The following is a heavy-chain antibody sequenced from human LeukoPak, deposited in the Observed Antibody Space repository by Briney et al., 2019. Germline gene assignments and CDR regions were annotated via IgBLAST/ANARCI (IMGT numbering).Heavy chain of an antibody. CDR3: ARSHYYDSSGYYCPGDY. CDR1: GYTFTSYG. D-gene: IGHD3-22*01. V-gene: IGHV1-69*13. J-gene: IGHJ4*02. Sequence: SVKVSCKASGYTFTSYGISWVRQAPGQGLEWMGGIIPIFGTANYAQKFQGRVTITADESTSTAYMELSSLRSEDTAVYYCARSHYYDSSGYYCPGDYWGQGTLVTVSS. CDR2: IIPIFGTA.